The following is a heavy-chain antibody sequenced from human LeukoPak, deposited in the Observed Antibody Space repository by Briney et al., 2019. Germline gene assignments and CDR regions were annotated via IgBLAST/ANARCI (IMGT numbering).Heavy chain of an antibody. CDR2: IYYTGST. CDR3: ARQEYYGSGTYGPVH. D-gene: IGHD3-10*01. CDR1: DGSIYTSSYY. J-gene: IGHJ4*02. V-gene: IGHV4-39*01. Sequence: SETLSLTCTVSDGSIYTSSYYWGWVRQPPGTGLEWLGSIYYTGSTYHNPSLKRRVTISVNTSKNQFSLKLSSVTAADTAVYYCARQEYYGSGTYGPVHRGQGTLVTVSS.